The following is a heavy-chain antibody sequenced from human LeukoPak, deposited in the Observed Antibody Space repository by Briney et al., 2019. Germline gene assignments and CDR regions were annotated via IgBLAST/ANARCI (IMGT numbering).Heavy chain of an antibody. CDR1: GFTFSSYS. J-gene: IGHJ4*02. CDR2: ISSSSSTI. CDR3: ARARYYYDSSGYYY. Sequence: PGGSLRLSCAASGFTFSSYSMNWVRQAPGKGLEWVSYISSSSSTIYYADSVKGRFTISRDNAKNSLYLQMNSLRAEDTAVYYCARARYYYDSSGYYYWGQGTLVTVPS. V-gene: IGHV3-48*01. D-gene: IGHD3-22*01.